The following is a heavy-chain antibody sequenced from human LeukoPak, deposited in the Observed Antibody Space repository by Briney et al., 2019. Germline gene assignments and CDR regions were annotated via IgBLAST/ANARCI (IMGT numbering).Heavy chain of an antibody. J-gene: IGHJ6*03. CDR1: GYTFSSYD. CDR2: MNPNSGNT. Sequence: GASVKVSCKAAGYTFSSYDINWVRQATGQGLEWMGWMNPNSGNTGYAQKFQGRVTITRNSSISTAYMELSSLRSEDTAVYYCARGSLIYRYCSGGSCPLYYYYYMDVWGKGTTVTVSS. D-gene: IGHD2-15*01. CDR3: ARGSLIYRYCSGGSCPLYYYYYMDV. V-gene: IGHV1-8*01.